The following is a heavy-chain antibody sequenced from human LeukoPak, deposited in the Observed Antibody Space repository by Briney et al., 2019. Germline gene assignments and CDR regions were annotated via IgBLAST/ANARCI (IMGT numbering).Heavy chain of an antibody. Sequence: PGGSLRLSCAVSGCTFSRYAMSWVRQAPAKGLEWVSVISGSGCSTYHADSVKGRFTISRDNSKNTLYLQMNSLRAEDTGVYYCAKSLRGRETSSFDYWGQGTLVTVSS. CDR2: ISGSGCST. D-gene: IGHD3-10*01. CDR1: GCTFSRYA. V-gene: IGHV3-23*01. CDR3: AKSLRGRETSSFDY. J-gene: IGHJ4*02.